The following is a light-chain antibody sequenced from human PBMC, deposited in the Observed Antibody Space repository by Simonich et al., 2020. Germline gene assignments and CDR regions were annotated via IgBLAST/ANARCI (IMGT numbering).Light chain of an antibody. Sequence: QTVVTQEPSFSVSPGGTVTLTCGLSSGSVSTSYYPSWYQQTPGHAPRTLIYSTNTRSSGVPDRFSGSILRNKAALTITGAQADDESDYYCVLYMGSGIWVFGGGTKLTVL. J-gene: IGLJ3*02. CDR2: STN. V-gene: IGLV8-61*01. CDR3: VLYMGSGIWV. CDR1: SGSVSTSYY.